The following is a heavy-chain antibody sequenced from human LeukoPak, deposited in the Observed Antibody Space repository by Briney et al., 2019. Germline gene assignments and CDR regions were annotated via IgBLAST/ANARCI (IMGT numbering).Heavy chain of an antibody. D-gene: IGHD2-2*01. CDR2: ITIDGSRT. Sequence: GGSLRLSCAASGFTLSSYWMHWVGQAPGKGLVWVSRITIDGSRTNSADSVKGRFTISRDNAKSTLYLQMNSLRAEDTAVYYCARGPQRGAAANYYGMDVWGQGTTVTVS. CDR1: GFTLSSYW. J-gene: IGHJ6*02. CDR3: ARGPQRGAAANYYGMDV. V-gene: IGHV3-74*01.